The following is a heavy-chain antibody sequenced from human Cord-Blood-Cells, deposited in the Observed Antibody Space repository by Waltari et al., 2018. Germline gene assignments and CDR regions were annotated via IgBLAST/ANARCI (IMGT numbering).Heavy chain of an antibody. CDR2: INHSAST. Sequence: QVQLQQWGAGLLKPSETLSLTCAVYGGSFSGYYWSWIRQPPGKGLEWLGEINHSASTNYNPSLKSRVTISVDTSKNQFSLKLSSVTAADTAVYYCARGRRLRITMVRGVINWFDPWGQGTLVTVSS. D-gene: IGHD3-10*01. CDR3: ARGRRLRITMVRGVINWFDP. V-gene: IGHV4-34*01. J-gene: IGHJ5*02. CDR1: GGSFSGYY.